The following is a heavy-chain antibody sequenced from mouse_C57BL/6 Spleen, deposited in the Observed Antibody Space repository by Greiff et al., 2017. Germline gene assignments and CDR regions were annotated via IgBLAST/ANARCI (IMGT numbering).Heavy chain of an antibody. V-gene: IGHV1-82*01. CDR2: IYPGDGDT. D-gene: IGHD3-2*02. CDR3: ARKQLRLRGYYFDY. Sequence: VQLQQSGPELVKPGASVKISCKASGYAFSSSWMNWVKQRPGKGLEWIGRIYPGDGDTNYNGKFKGKATLTADKSSSTAYMQLSSLTSEDSAVYFCARKQLRLRGYYFDYWGQGTTLTVSS. J-gene: IGHJ2*01. CDR1: GYAFSSSW.